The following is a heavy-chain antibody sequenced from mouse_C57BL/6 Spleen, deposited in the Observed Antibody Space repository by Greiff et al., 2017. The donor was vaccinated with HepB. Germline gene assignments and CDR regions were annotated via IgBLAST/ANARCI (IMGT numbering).Heavy chain of an antibody. D-gene: IGHD1-1*01. Sequence: QVQLQQSGAELVRPGTSVKMSCKASGYTFTNYWIGWAKQRPGHGLEWIGDIYPGGGYTNYNDKFKGKATLTADKSSSTAYMQFSSLTSEDSAIYYCARGTTVVATRWYFDVWGTGTTVTVSS. CDR3: ARGTTVVATRWYFDV. CDR1: GYTFTNYW. J-gene: IGHJ1*03. V-gene: IGHV1-63*01. CDR2: IYPGGGYT.